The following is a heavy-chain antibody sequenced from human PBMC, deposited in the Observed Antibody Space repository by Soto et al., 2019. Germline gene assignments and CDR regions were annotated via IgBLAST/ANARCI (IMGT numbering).Heavy chain of an antibody. D-gene: IGHD3-22*01. J-gene: IGHJ4*02. Sequence: EVQLVESGGGLVKPGGSLRLSCAASGFTFSSYSMNWVRQAPGKGLEWVSSISSSSSYIYYADSVKGRFTISRDNAKNSLYLQMNSLRAEDTAVYYCARGYYYDSSGYYEGGGFNYWGQGTLVTVSS. CDR2: ISSSSSYI. CDR3: ARGYYYDSSGYYEGGGFNY. CDR1: GFTFSSYS. V-gene: IGHV3-21*01.